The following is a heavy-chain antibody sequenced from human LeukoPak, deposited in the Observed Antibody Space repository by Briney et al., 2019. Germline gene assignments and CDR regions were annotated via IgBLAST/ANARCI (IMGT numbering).Heavy chain of an antibody. D-gene: IGHD2-15*01. Sequence: PSETLSLTCAVYGGSFSGHFWSWIRQPPGKGLEWIGEINHSGSTNYNPSLKSRLTISVDTPKNQFSLRLSSVTAADTAVYYCARNTCSGGSCYLPLYQYFMDVWGKGTTVTVS. V-gene: IGHV4-34*01. CDR1: GGSFSGHF. J-gene: IGHJ6*03. CDR3: ARNTCSGGSCYLPLYQYFMDV. CDR2: INHSGST.